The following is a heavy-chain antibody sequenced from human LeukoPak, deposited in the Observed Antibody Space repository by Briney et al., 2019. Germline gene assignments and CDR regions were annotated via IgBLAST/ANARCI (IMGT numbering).Heavy chain of an antibody. V-gene: IGHV3-23*01. CDR1: GFTFSSYA. CDR3: AKDQSMGLLWFGELLY. D-gene: IGHD3-10*01. CDR2: ISGSGGST. Sequence: PGGSPRLSCAASGFTFSSYAMSWVRQAPGKGLEWVSAISGSGGSTYYADSVKGRFTISRDNSKNTLYLQMNSLRAEDTAVYYCAKDQSMGLLWFGELLYWGQGTLVTVSS. J-gene: IGHJ4*02.